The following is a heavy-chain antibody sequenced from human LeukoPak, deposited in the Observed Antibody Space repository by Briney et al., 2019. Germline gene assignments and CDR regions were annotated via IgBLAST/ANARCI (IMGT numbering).Heavy chain of an antibody. D-gene: IGHD2-15*01. V-gene: IGHV3-7*01. Sequence: GGSLRLSCAASGFTFSSYWMSWVRQAPGKGLEWVANIKQDGSEKYYVDSVKGRFTISRDNAKNSLYLQMNSLRVEDTAVYYCVRREIYCSGGSCYWWGAFDIWGQGTMVTVSS. J-gene: IGHJ3*02. CDR2: IKQDGSEK. CDR1: GFTFSSYW. CDR3: VRREIYCSGGSCYWWGAFDI.